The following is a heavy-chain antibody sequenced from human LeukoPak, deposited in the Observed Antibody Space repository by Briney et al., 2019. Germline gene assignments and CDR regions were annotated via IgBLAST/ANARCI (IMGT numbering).Heavy chain of an antibody. D-gene: IGHD4/OR15-4a*01. CDR3: ARRAGAYSHPYDY. CDR1: GFTFSSYA. V-gene: IGHV3-64*01. Sequence: TGGSLRLSCAASGFTFSSYAMHWVRQAPGKGLEYVSAIGSNGGNTYYANSVKGRFTISRDNSKNTLYLQMGSLRAGDMAVYYCARRAGAYSHPYDYWGQGTLVTVSS. J-gene: IGHJ4*02. CDR2: IGSNGGNT.